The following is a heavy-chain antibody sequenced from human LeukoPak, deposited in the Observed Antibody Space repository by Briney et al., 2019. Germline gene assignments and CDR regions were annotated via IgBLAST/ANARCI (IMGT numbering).Heavy chain of an antibody. CDR1: GFNFSGYW. V-gene: IGHV3-7*01. J-gene: IGHJ4*02. CDR2: IKEDGSEK. Sequence: GGSLRLSCAASGFNFSGYWMTWVRQAPGKGLEWVANIKEDGSEKHYVDSVKGRFTLSRDNAKNSLYLEMNTLRLEDTAVYYCAVTIAVGYWGQGSLVTVSS. CDR3: AVTIAVGY. D-gene: IGHD6-19*01.